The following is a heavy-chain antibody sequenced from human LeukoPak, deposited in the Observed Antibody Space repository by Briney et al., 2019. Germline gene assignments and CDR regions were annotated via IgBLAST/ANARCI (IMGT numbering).Heavy chain of an antibody. CDR3: AKDRHPTMVRGTYFDY. CDR1: GFTFSSYG. J-gene: IGHJ4*02. Sequence: PGGSLRLSCAASGFTFSSYGMHWVRQAPGKGLEWVAFIRYGGTNKYYADSVKGRFTISRDNSKNTLYLQMNSLRAEDTAVYYCAKDRHPTMVRGTYFDYWGQGTLVTVSS. D-gene: IGHD3-10*01. V-gene: IGHV3-30*02. CDR2: IRYGGTNK.